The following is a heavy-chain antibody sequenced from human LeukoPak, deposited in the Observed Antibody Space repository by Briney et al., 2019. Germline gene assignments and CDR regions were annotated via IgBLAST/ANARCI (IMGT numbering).Heavy chain of an antibody. CDR2: IRGSGGTT. D-gene: IGHD5-12*01. J-gene: IGHJ4*02. CDR3: ARDRGIVATIDYFDY. CDR1: GFTFSSYA. V-gene: IGHV3-23*01. Sequence: GGSLRLSCAASGFTFSSYAMSWVRQAPGKGLEWVSTIRGSGGTTYYADSVKGRFTISRDNSKNTLYLQMNSLRAEDTAVYYCARDRGIVATIDYFDYWGQGTLVTVSS.